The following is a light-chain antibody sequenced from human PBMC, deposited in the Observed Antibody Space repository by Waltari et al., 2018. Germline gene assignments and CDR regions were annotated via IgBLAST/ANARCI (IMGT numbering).Light chain of an antibody. Sequence: QSALTQPASVSGSPGQSITISCTGTSSDVGGYNYVSWYQQHPGKAPKLMIYEVSNRPSGASKRFSGATSGNTASLTIAGLQAEDEADYYCSSYTSSSTRVFGTGTKVTVL. CDR3: SSYTSSSTRV. J-gene: IGLJ1*01. CDR1: SSDVGGYNY. V-gene: IGLV2-14*01. CDR2: EVS.